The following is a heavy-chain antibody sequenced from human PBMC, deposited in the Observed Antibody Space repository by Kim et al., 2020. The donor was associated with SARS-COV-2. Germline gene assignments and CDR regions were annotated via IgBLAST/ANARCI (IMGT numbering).Heavy chain of an antibody. D-gene: IGHD6-19*01. CDR2: ISGGGGTT. CDR1: GFTFSSYA. Sequence: GGSLRLSCVASGFTFSSYAMSWVRQAPGKGLEWVSAISGGGGTTYYADFMRGRFTVSRDNSKNTLYLEISSLRAEDTAVYFCAKDPDRYYSGWDLWGQGT. J-gene: IGHJ5*02. CDR3: AKDPDRYYSGWDL. V-gene: IGHV3-23*01.